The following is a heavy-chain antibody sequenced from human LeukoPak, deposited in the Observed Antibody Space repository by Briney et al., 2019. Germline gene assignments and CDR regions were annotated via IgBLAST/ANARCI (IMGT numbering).Heavy chain of an antibody. CDR1: GDSISNHY. Sequence: SETLSLTCTVSGDSISNHYWTWIRQPPGRGLEWIAYVSYSGSTNYNPSLKSRVTMSVDTSKNQFYLKLSSVTAADTAVYFCAGGYYFGSWGQGTLVTVSS. CDR2: VSYSGST. J-gene: IGHJ4*01. D-gene: IGHD3-16*01. V-gene: IGHV4-59*11. CDR3: AGGYYFGS.